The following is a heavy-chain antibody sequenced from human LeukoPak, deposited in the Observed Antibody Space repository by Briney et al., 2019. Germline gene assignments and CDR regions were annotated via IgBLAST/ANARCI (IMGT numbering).Heavy chain of an antibody. J-gene: IGHJ4*02. Sequence: PSETLSLTCSASGGSISRYYWSWIRQPAGKGLEWIGRMYTSGITNYNPSLKSRVTMSVDTSRNQFSLILTSVTAADTAVYYCAKEGPTAYYSSFDYWGQGTLVTVSS. CDR2: MYTSGIT. CDR3: AKEGPTAYYSSFDY. CDR1: GGSISRYY. V-gene: IGHV4-4*07. D-gene: IGHD3-9*01.